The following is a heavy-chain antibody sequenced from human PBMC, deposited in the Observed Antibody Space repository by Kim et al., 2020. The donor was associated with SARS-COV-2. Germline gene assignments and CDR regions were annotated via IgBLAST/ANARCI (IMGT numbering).Heavy chain of an antibody. CDR2: INHSGST. V-gene: IGHV4-34*01. Sequence: SETLSLTCAVYGGSFSGYYWSWIRQPPGKGLEWIGEINHSGSTNYNPSLKSRVTISVDTSKNQFSLKLSSVTAADTAVYYCARGPSEVGYDSDPGDYWGQGTLVTVSS. J-gene: IGHJ4*02. CDR3: ARGPSEVGYDSDPGDY. CDR1: GGSFSGYY. D-gene: IGHD3-16*01.